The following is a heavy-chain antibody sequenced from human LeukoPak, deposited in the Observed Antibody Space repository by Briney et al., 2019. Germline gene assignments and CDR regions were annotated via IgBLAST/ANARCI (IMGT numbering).Heavy chain of an antibody. J-gene: IGHJ4*02. Sequence: SETLSLTCTVSRGSISSGGYYWNWIRQHPGKGLEWIGYISYSGSTYYNPSLKGRFTVAVDTSKNQFSLKLSSVTAADTAVHYCARGTGDYGDYYPFDYWGQGALVTVSS. D-gene: IGHD4-17*01. V-gene: IGHV4-31*03. CDR3: ARGTGDYGDYYPFDY. CDR2: ISYSGST. CDR1: RGSISSGGYY.